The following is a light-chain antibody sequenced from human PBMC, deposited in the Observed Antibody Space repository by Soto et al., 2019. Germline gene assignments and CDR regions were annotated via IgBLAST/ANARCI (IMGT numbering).Light chain of an antibody. CDR3: CSYAVDYMFV. CDR2: EVS. Sequence: QSALTQPASVSASPGQSITISCTGTSSDIGSYNYVSWYRHHPGKAPQLMIYEVSHRPSGISHRFSGSKSDNTASLTISGLQAEDEGDYYCCSYAVDYMFVFGTGTKLTVL. CDR1: SSDIGSYNY. V-gene: IGLV2-14*01. J-gene: IGLJ1*01.